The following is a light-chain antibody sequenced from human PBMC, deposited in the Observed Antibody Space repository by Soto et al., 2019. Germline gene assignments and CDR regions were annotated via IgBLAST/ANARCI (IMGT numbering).Light chain of an antibody. Sequence: IQMTQSPSTLSASVGDRVTITCRASQSISSWLAWYQQEPGKAPKLLIYAASSLQSGVPSRFSGSGSGTDFTLTINSLQPEDFATYYCQQSYSAPRTFGQGTKVDIK. CDR1: QSISSW. CDR2: AAS. CDR3: QQSYSAPRT. V-gene: IGKV1-39*01. J-gene: IGKJ1*01.